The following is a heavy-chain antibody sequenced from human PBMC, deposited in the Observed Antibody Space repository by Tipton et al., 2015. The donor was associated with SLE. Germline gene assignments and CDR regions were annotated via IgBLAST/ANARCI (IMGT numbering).Heavy chain of an antibody. CDR3: ASPNWGHDAFDI. Sequence: QLVQSGAEVKKPGESLKISCKGSGYTFTSYGISWVRQAPGQGLEWMGWISAYNGNTNYAQKLQGRVTMTTDTSTSTAYMELRSLRSDDTAVYYCASPNWGHDAFDIWGQGTMVTVSS. D-gene: IGHD7-27*01. CDR1: GYTFTSYG. V-gene: IGHV1-18*04. J-gene: IGHJ3*02. CDR2: ISAYNGNT.